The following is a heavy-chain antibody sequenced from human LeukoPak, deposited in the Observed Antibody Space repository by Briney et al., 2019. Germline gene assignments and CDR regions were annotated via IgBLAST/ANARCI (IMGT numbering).Heavy chain of an antibody. D-gene: IGHD2-2*01. CDR2: IMVDGSQE. Sequence: GGSLRLSCAASGFSFSSSWMSWVRQAPGEGLQWVANIMVDGSQEYYVDSVKGRFTISRDNAKNLLYLQMNNLRADDTAVYYCARGDCSSTSCYDWFDPWGQGTLVTVSS. CDR1: GFSFSSSW. CDR3: ARGDCSSTSCYDWFDP. J-gene: IGHJ5*02. V-gene: IGHV3-7*03.